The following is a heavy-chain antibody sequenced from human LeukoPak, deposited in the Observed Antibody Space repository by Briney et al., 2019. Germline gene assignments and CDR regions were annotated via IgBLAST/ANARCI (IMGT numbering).Heavy chain of an antibody. Sequence: PSQTLSLTCTVSGGSISSGGYYWSWIRQHPGKGLEWIGYIYYSGSTYYNPSLKSRVTISVDTSKNQFSLKLSSVTAADTAVYYCARTLQQLVALTYYFDYWGQGTLVTVSS. CDR2: IYYSGST. V-gene: IGHV4-31*03. CDR1: GGSISSGGYY. CDR3: ARTLQQLVALTYYFDY. D-gene: IGHD6-13*01. J-gene: IGHJ4*02.